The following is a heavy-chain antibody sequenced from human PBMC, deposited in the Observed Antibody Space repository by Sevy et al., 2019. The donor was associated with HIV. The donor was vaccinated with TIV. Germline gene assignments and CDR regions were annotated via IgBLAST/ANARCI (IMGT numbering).Heavy chain of an antibody. Sequence: GGSLRLSCGASGFTFSIYAMSWVRQAPGKGLEWVSGLSGSGGSTYYADSVKGRFTISRDNSKNTLYLQMNSLRAEDTAVDYGAKDQGDYGWGTFRDYWGQGTLVTVSS. CDR3: AKDQGDYGWGTFRDY. J-gene: IGHJ4*02. CDR2: LSGSGGST. V-gene: IGHV3-23*01. D-gene: IGHD3-16*01. CDR1: GFTFSIYA.